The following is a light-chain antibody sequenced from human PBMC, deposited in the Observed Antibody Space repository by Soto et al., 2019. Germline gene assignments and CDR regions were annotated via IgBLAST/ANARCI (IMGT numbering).Light chain of an antibody. CDR3: QQYGSSPLT. CDR1: QSVSGSY. CDR2: DAS. V-gene: IGKV3-20*01. Sequence: EIVLTQSPATLSLSPGERATLSCRASQSVSGSYLAWYRQKPGQAPRLVIYDASSRATGIPDRFSGSGSGTDFTLTISRLEAEDFAVYFCQQYGSSPLTFGGGTKVDIK. J-gene: IGKJ4*01.